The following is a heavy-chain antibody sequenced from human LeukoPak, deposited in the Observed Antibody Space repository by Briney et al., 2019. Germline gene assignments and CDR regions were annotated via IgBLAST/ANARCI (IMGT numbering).Heavy chain of an antibody. CDR3: ARDLAAAGPGRGDY. D-gene: IGHD6-13*01. CDR1: GYTFTGYY. CDR2: INPTSGGT. J-gene: IGHJ4*02. V-gene: IGHV1-2*06. Sequence: GASVKVSCKASGYTFTGYYMHWVRQAPGQGLEWMGRINPTSGGTNYAQKFQGRVTMTRDTSISTAYMELSRLRSDGTAVYYCARDLAAAGPGRGDYWGQGTVVTVSS.